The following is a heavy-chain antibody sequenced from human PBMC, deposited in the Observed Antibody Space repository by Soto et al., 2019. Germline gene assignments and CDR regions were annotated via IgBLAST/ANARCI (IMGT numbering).Heavy chain of an antibody. CDR3: AHSFHYDYVWGSYRIPFDY. J-gene: IGHJ4*02. V-gene: IGHV2-5*02. D-gene: IGHD3-16*02. CDR1: GFSLSTSGVG. CDR2: IYWDDDK. Sequence: QITLKESGPTLVKPTQTLTLTCTFSGFSLSTSGVGVGWIRQPPGKALEWLALIYWDDDKRYSPSLKSRLTITKDTSKNQVVLTMTNMDPVDTATYYCAHSFHYDYVWGSYRIPFDYWGQVTLVTVSS.